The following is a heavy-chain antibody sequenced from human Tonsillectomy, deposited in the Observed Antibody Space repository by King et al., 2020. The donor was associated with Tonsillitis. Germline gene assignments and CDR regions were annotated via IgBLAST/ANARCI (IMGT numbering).Heavy chain of an antibody. CDR3: ARLGGKYVDAAMIQY. CDR2: ISSSGNTI. V-gene: IGHV3-11*01. J-gene: IGHJ4*02. D-gene: IGHD5-18*01. CDR1: GFTFNDYY. Sequence: VQLVESGGGLVKPGGSLRLSCAASGFTFNDYYMSWIRQAPGKGLEWVSYISSSGNTIYYADSVKGRFTISRDNAENSLYLQMSSLRAEDTAVYYCARLGGKYVDAAMIQYWGQGTLVTVSS.